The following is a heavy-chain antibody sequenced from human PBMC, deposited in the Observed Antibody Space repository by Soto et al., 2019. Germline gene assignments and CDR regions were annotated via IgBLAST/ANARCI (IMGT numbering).Heavy chain of an antibody. V-gene: IGHV1-46*02. J-gene: IGHJ3*02. CDR2: INPSGAST. D-gene: IGHD3-10*01. CDR1: GYSFNSYY. CDR3: ASDYNAYQRQHVFDI. Sequence: QVQLVQSGAEVKKPGASVKVACKASGYSFNSYYMHWVRQAQGQGPEWMGVINPSGASTSYAQKFQGRVTMTRDTSTSTVYMELSSLRSEDTALYYCASDYNAYQRQHVFDIWGQGTLVTVSS.